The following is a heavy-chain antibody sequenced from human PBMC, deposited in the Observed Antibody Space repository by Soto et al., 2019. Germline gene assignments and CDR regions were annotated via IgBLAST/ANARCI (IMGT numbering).Heavy chain of an antibody. CDR3: AVKGGGYYYYYYMDV. D-gene: IGHD3-16*01. CDR1: GGTFSSYT. J-gene: IGHJ6*03. CDR2: IIPILGIA. V-gene: IGHV1-69*02. Sequence: GASVKVSCKASGGTFSSYTISWVRQAPGQGLEWMGRIIPILGIANYAQKFQGRVTITADKSTSTAYMELSSLRSEDTAVYYCAVKGGGYYYYYYMDVWGKGTTVTVSS.